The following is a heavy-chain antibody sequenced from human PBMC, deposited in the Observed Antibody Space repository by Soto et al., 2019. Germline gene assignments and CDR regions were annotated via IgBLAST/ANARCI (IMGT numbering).Heavy chain of an antibody. CDR2: TRNKANSYTT. J-gene: IGHJ3*02. CDR3: ASLAVAAYDAFDI. Sequence: GGSLRLSCAASGFTFSDHYMDWVRQAPGKGLEWVGRTRNKANSYTTEYAASVKGRFTISRDDSKNSLYLQMNSLKTEDTAVYYCASLAVAAYDAFDIWGQGTMVTVSS. V-gene: IGHV3-72*01. CDR1: GFTFSDHY. D-gene: IGHD6-19*01.